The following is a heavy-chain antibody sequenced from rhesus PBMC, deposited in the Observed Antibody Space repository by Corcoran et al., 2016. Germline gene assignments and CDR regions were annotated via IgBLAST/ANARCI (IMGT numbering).Heavy chain of an antibody. J-gene: IGHJ5-1*01. Sequence: QVKLQQWGEGLVKPSETLSLTCAVYGGSISGYYYWSWIRQPPGKGLEWIGYIYGKSASTNYNPSRKNRVTISKDTDKNQFSRKRSSVTAADTAVYYCARDGVYSSSPLGVWGPGVLVTVSS. CDR2: IYGKSAST. D-gene: IGHD6-43*01. CDR3: ARDGVYSSSPLGV. CDR1: GGSISGYYY. V-gene: IGHV4-73*01.